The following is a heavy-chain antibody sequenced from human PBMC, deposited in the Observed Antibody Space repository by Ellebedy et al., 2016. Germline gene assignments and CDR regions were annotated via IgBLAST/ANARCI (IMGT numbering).Heavy chain of an antibody. D-gene: IGHD6-6*01. Sequence: SETLSLTXTVSGGSISSSSYYWGWIRQPPGKGLEWIGSIYYSGSTYYNPSLKSRVTISVDTSKNQFSLKLSSVTAADTAVYYCARHQLAARLTLGAFDIWGQGTMVTVSS. CDR3: ARHQLAARLTLGAFDI. J-gene: IGHJ3*02. CDR1: GGSISSSSYY. CDR2: IYYSGST. V-gene: IGHV4-39*01.